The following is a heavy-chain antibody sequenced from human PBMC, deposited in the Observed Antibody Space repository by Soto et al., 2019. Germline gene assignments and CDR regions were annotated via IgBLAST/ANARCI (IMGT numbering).Heavy chain of an antibody. Sequence: QINLKESGPTLVKPTQTLTLTCSFSGFSLTTAGVGVGWVRQSPGEALEWLALIYWDDDERYSLSLKTRLTITKDPSKNQVVLIMTNMAPVDTATYYCAHSRNLITEDAQVGDFDYWGQGTLVTVSS. V-gene: IGHV2-5*02. CDR3: AHSRNLITEDAQVGDFDY. D-gene: IGHD3-10*01. CDR1: GFSLTTAGVG. CDR2: IYWDDDE. J-gene: IGHJ4*02.